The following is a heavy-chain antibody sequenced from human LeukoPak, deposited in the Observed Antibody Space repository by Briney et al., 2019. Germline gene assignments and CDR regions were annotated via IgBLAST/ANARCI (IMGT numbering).Heavy chain of an antibody. CDR2: IYYSGST. J-gene: IGHJ6*02. V-gene: IGHV4-59*08. CDR3: ARHADYYGSGSYYPLGMDV. CDR1: GGSISSYY. D-gene: IGHD3-10*01. Sequence: PSETLSLTCTVSGGSISSYYWSWIRQPPGKGLEWIGYIYYSGSTNYNPSLKSRVTISVDTSKNQFSLKLSSVTAADTAVYYCARHADYYGSGSYYPLGMDVWGQGTTVTVSS.